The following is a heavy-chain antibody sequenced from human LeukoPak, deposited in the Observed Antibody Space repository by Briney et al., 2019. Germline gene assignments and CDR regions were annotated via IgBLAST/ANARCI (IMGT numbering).Heavy chain of an antibody. J-gene: IGHJ4*02. D-gene: IGHD3-16*02. V-gene: IGHV4-59*08. CDR2: IYYSGST. CDR1: GGSISSYY. CDR3: ARQRDGLSTFGGVIVIFDY. Sequence: SETLSLTCTVSGGSISSYYWSWIRQPPGKGLEWIGYIYYSGSTNYNPSLKSRVTISVDTSKNQFSLKLSSVTAADTAVYYCARQRDGLSTFGGVIVIFDYWGQGTLVTVSS.